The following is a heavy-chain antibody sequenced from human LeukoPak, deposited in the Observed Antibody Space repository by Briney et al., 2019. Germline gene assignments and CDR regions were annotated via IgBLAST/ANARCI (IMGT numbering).Heavy chain of an antibody. CDR1: GFTFSSYG. D-gene: IGHD3-16*01. Sequence: GGSLRLSCAASGFTFSSYGMHWVRQAPGKGLEWVAFIRYDGSNKYYADSVKGRFTISRDSAKNTLYLQMNSLRAEDTAVYYCARMRWGGLYYFDYWGQGTLVTVSS. CDR2: IRYDGSNK. V-gene: IGHV3-30*02. CDR3: ARMRWGGLYYFDY. J-gene: IGHJ4*02.